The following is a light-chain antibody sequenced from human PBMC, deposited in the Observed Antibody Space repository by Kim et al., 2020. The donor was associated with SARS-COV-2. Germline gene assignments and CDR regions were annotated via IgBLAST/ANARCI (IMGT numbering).Light chain of an antibody. Sequence: SYELTQPPSVSVSPGQTASITCSVDKLGDKYACWYQQKPGQSPVLVIYQDSKRPSGIPERFSGSNSGNTATLTISGTQAKDEADYYCQAWDSSTYVFGTGTKVTVL. CDR1: KLGDKY. CDR3: QAWDSSTYV. CDR2: QDS. J-gene: IGLJ1*01. V-gene: IGLV3-1*01.